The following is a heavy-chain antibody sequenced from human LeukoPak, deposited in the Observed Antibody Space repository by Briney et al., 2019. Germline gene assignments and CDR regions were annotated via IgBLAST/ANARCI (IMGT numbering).Heavy chain of an antibody. D-gene: IGHD3-22*01. CDR1: GYTFSDYY. Sequence: ASVKVSCTASGYTFSDYYIHWVRQAPGQGLEWMGWINPNSGDTKYAQMFQGRVTMTRDTSISTAYMELRSLRSDDTAVYYCARGSPPRRNYDSRGYYSYYFDYWGQGTLVTVSS. CDR3: ARGSPPRRNYDSRGYYSYYFDY. CDR2: INPNSGDT. V-gene: IGHV1-2*02. J-gene: IGHJ4*02.